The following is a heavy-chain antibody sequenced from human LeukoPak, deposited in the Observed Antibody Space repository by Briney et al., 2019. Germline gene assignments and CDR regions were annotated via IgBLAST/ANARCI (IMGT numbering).Heavy chain of an antibody. CDR2: IKQDGSEK. CDR1: GFTLSSYW. V-gene: IGHV3-7*01. Sequence: GGSLRLSCAASGFTLSSYWMSWVRQAPGKGLEWVANIKQDGSEKYYVDSVKGRFTISRDNAKNSLHLQMNSLRAEDTAVYYCARSRDYWGQGTLVTVSS. CDR3: ARSRDY. J-gene: IGHJ4*02.